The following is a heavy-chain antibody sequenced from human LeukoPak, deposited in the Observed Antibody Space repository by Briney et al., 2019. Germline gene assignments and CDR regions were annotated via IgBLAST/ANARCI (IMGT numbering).Heavy chain of an antibody. J-gene: IGHJ5*02. Sequence: PGGSLRLSCVASGLTVSNHWMSWVRQAPGKGLEWVANIKQERGQEYYVDSVKGRFTISKDSAKNSLYLQMDSLRVEDTAMYYCASLDTANQPLANHWGQGTLVTVSS. CDR3: ASLDTANQPLANH. D-gene: IGHD5-18*01. V-gene: IGHV3-7*03. CDR2: IKQERGQE. CDR1: GLTVSNHW.